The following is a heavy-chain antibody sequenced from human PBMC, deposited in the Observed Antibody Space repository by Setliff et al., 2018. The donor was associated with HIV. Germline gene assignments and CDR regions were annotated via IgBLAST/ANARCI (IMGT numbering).Heavy chain of an antibody. CDR3: ARGVDYYGSGIGSP. V-gene: IGHV3-7*01. CDR2: IQQDGSEK. D-gene: IGHD3-10*01. J-gene: IGHJ5*02. Sequence: PGGSLRLSCAASGFTFSRYWMTWVRQAPGKGLEWVANIQQDGSEKYYVGSVKGRFTISRDNAKNSLSLQMNSLRVEDTAVYYCARGVDYYGSGIGSPWGQGTLVTVSS. CDR1: GFTFSRYW.